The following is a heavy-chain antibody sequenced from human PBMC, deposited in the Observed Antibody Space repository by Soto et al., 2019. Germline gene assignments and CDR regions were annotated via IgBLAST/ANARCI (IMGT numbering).Heavy chain of an antibody. Sequence: PSQTLSLTCAISGDSVSSNNAVWNWIRQSPSRGLEWLGRTYYRSKWYSVYAVSVKGRATIKADTSKNQFSLQLNSVTPEDTAVYFCEVTAAGYWGQGTTVTVSS. J-gene: IGHJ4*02. V-gene: IGHV6-1*01. CDR1: GDSVSSNNAV. D-gene: IGHD2-21*02. CDR2: TYYRSKWYS. CDR3: EVTAAGY.